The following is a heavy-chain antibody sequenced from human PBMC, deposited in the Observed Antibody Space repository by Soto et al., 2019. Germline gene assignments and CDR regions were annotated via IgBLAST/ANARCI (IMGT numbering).Heavy chain of an antibody. V-gene: IGHV1-69*01. CDR3: ARGDVVVVAATPVYYYYYGMDV. CDR2: IIPIFGTA. D-gene: IGHD2-15*01. CDR1: GGTFSSYA. Sequence: QVQLVQSGAEVKKPGSLVKVSCKASGGTFSSYAISWVRQAPGQGLEWMGGIIPIFGTANYAQKFQGRVTITADESTSTAYMELSSLRSEDTAVYYCARGDVVVVAATPVYYYYYGMDVWGQGTTVTVSS. J-gene: IGHJ6*02.